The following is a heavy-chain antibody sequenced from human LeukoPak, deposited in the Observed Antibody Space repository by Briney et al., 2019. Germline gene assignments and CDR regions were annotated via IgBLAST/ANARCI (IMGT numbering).Heavy chain of an antibody. D-gene: IGHD2-15*01. CDR2: IHYSGSI. Sequence: SETLSLTCTVSGGSISSSNYYWGWIRQPPGKGLEWIGSIHYSGSIYYNPSLKSRVTISVDTSKNQFSLKLTSVTAADTAVYYCARQRGYCSGGSCYGMFDYWGQGTLVTVSS. CDR1: GGSISSSNYY. V-gene: IGHV4-39*01. J-gene: IGHJ4*02. CDR3: ARQRGYCSGGSCYGMFDY.